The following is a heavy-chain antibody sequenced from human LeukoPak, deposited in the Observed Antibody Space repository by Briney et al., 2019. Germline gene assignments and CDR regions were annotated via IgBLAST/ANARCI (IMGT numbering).Heavy chain of an antibody. V-gene: IGHV4-39*07. J-gene: IGHJ6*03. D-gene: IGHD2-15*01. CDR1: GGSLRSDRHN. Sequence: SETLSLTCSVSGGSLRSDRHNWAWVRQSADKGLEHIGSVDQTGSPYYNPPLKNRVTISVDTSNKQFSLNLTSVTAADTAVYYCARDLGGYPFFMDVWGKGITVTVSS. CDR2: VDQTGSP. CDR3: ARDLGGYPFFMDV.